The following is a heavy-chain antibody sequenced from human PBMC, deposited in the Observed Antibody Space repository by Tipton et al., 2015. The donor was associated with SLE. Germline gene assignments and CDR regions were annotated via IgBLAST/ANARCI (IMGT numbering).Heavy chain of an antibody. D-gene: IGHD3-16*01. V-gene: IGHV4-28*02. Sequence: LRLSCNVSVYSISSSHWWGWIRQPPGKGLEWIGHIYYGGTIYYNPSLKSRVTMSIDTSKNQFSLKLSSVTAADTAVYYCARVQAYEGFDPWGQGTLVTVSS. CDR1: VYSISSSHW. CDR2: IYYGGTI. CDR3: ARVQAYEGFDP. J-gene: IGHJ5*02.